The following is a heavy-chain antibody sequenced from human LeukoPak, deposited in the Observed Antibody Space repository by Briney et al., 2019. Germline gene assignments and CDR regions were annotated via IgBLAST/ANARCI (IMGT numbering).Heavy chain of an antibody. CDR3: ARRLTVVDY. J-gene: IGHJ4*02. V-gene: IGHV1-2*02. CDR1: GYTFTAYY. D-gene: IGHD4/OR15-4a*01. Sequence: ASVKVSCKASGYTFTAYYMNWVRQAPGQGGEWMGWINPNSGGTNYAQKFQGRVTMTRDTSISTVYMELNSLRSDDTAVYYCARRLTVVDYWGQGTQVTVSS. CDR2: INPNSGGT.